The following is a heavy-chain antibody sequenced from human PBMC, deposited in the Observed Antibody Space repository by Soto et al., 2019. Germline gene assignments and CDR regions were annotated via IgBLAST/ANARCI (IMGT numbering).Heavy chain of an antibody. CDR1: GFTFSSYA. D-gene: IGHD2-21*01. Sequence: QVQLVESGGGVVQPGRSLRLSCAASGFTFSSYAMHWVRQAPGKGLGWVAVISYNGSNKYYADSVKGRFTISRDNSKNTLYLQMKSLRAEDTAVYYCARDVGGCSSVGWCDYWGQGTLVTVSS. CDR2: ISYNGSNK. V-gene: IGHV3-30-3*01. J-gene: IGHJ4*02. CDR3: ARDVGGCSSVGWCDY.